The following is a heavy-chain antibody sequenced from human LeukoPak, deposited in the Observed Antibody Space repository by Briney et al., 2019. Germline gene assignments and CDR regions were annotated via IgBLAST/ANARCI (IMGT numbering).Heavy chain of an antibody. Sequence: SETLSLTFSVSGGSISSGTYYWTWIRQPAGKGLEWIGRIYNSGSTSYNPSLKSRVTISMDTSKNQFSLKLNSVTAADTAVYYCARGRDDDVWGSYPTCFDFWGQGTLVTVSS. CDR1: GGSISSGTYY. CDR3: ARGRDDDVWGSYPTCFDF. CDR2: IYNSGST. D-gene: IGHD3-16*02. V-gene: IGHV4-61*02. J-gene: IGHJ4*02.